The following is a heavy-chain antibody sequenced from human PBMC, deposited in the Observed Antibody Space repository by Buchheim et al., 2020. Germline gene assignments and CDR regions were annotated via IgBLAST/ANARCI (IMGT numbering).Heavy chain of an antibody. V-gene: IGHV3-30*03. CDR3: SRDTAGYFDL. CDR1: GFTFSSYG. Sequence: QVQLVESGGGVVQPGRSLRLSCAASGFTFSSYGMHWVRQAPGKGLEWVAVISYDGSNKYYADSVKGRFTISRDNSKNTLYLQMNSLRAEDTAVYYCSRDTAGYFDLWGRGTL. D-gene: IGHD2-21*02. J-gene: IGHJ2*01. CDR2: ISYDGSNK.